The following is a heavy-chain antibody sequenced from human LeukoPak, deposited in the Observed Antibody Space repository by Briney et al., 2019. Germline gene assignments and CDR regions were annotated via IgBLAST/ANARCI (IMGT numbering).Heavy chain of an antibody. CDR3: AKDRIAAAGTDWFDP. CDR1: GFTFSSYG. CDR2: IWYDGSNK. J-gene: IGHJ5*02. V-gene: IGHV3-33*06. Sequence: GRSLRLSCAASGFTFSSYGMHWVRQAPGKGLEWVAVIWYDGSNKYYADSVKGRFTISRDNSKNTLYLQMNSLRAEDTAVYYCAKDRIAAAGTDWFDPWGQGTLVTASS. D-gene: IGHD6-13*01.